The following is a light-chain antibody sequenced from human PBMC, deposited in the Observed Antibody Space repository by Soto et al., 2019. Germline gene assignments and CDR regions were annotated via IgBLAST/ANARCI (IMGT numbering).Light chain of an antibody. J-gene: IGLJ1*01. CDR2: VTY. CDR1: SSNSVPHY. V-gene: IGLV1-51*01. CDR3: GTWGTTLGAAPYD. Sequence: QSVLTQPPSVSAAPGQKVTISCSGSSSNSVPHYLSLSPHLPVTAPTLLIYVTYPRYPGVPARFSGSKSGSSSPLGITGLQTEDEADYYCGTWGTTLGAAPYDFGSGTKGTVL.